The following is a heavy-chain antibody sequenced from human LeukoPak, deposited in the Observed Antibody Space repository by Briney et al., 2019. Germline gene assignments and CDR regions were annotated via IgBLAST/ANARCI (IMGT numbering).Heavy chain of an antibody. V-gene: IGHV4-39*01. CDR3: ARHTDYYDSSGYQRSAFDI. Sequence: PSETLSLTCTVSGGSISSSSYYWGWIRQPPGKGLEWIGSIYYSGSTYYNPSLKSRVTISVDTSKNQFSLKLSSVTAADTAVYYCARHTDYYDSSGYQRSAFDIWGQGTMVTVSS. CDR2: IYYSGST. D-gene: IGHD3-22*01. CDR1: GGSISSSSYY. J-gene: IGHJ3*02.